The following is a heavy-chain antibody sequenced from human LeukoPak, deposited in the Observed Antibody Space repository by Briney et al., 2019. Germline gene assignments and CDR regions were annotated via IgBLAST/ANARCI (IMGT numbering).Heavy chain of an antibody. CDR2: IRSKANSYAT. J-gene: IGHJ4*02. V-gene: IGHV3-73*01. CDR3: TRDMVRGVHFDY. CDR1: GFTFSGSA. Sequence: PGGSLKLSCAASGFTFSGSARHWVRQASGKGLEWVGRIRSKANSYATAYAASVKGRFTISRDDSKNTAYLQMNSLKTEDTAVYYCTRDMVRGVHFDYWGQGTLVTVSS. D-gene: IGHD3-10*01.